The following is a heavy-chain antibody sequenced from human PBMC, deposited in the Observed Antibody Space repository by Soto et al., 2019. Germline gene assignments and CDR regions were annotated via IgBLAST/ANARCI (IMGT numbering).Heavy chain of an antibody. J-gene: IGHJ5*02. Sequence: GGSLRLSCAASGFTVSNTYMTWVRQPPGKGLECVSVIYTAGGTNYADSVKGRFIISRDNSKNTLYLQMNSLRAEDTAVYSCARALPVAKGGFDPWGQGTLVTVSS. CDR1: GFTVSNTY. V-gene: IGHV3-53*01. D-gene: IGHD2-2*01. CDR3: ARALPVAKGGFDP. CDR2: IYTAGGT.